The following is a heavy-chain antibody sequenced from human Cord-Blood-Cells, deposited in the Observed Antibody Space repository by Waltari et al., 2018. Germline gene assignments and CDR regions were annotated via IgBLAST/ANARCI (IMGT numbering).Heavy chain of an antibody. V-gene: IGHV3-30*04. CDR1: GFTFSSYA. CDR2: KSYDGSNK. J-gene: IGHJ4*02. CDR3: ARGSRIAAAGGPDY. D-gene: IGHD6-13*01. Sequence: QVQLVESGGGVVQPGRSLRLSCAASGFTFSSYAMHWVRQAPGKGLEWVAVKSYDGSNKYYADSVKGRFTISRDNSKNTLYLQMNSLRAEDTAVYYCARGSRIAAAGGPDYWGQGTLVTVSS.